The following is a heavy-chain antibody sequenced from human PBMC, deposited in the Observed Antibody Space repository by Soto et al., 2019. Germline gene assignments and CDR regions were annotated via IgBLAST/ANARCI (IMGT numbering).Heavy chain of an antibody. J-gene: IGHJ4*02. CDR2: IYRRGNT. Sequence: SETLSLTCAVSGGSIDSNIYSWSWIRQPPGKGLEWIGYIYRRGNTYYNPSLKSRVTMSVDRSKNQFSLKLSSVTAADTAVYYCARVWGYYFDYWGQGTLVTVSS. V-gene: IGHV4-30-2*01. CDR1: GGSIDSNIYS. D-gene: IGHD3-10*01. CDR3: ARVWGYYFDY.